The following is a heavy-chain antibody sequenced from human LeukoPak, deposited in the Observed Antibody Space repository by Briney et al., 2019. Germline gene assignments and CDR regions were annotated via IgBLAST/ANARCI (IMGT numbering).Heavy chain of an antibody. CDR2: INSDGSST. CDR3: ARDQGEYYFDY. CDR1: GFTFSSYW. J-gene: IGHJ4*02. Sequence: GGSLRLSCAASGFTFSSYWMHWVRQAPGKGLVWVSRINSDGSSTNYADSVKGRFTISRDNAKNTLYLQMNSLRAEDTAVYYCARDQGEYYFDYWGQGTLVTVSS. D-gene: IGHD1-26*01. V-gene: IGHV3-74*01.